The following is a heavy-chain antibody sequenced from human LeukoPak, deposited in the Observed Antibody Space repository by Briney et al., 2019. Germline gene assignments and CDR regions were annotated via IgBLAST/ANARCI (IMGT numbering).Heavy chain of an antibody. J-gene: IGHJ4*02. V-gene: IGHV3-30-3*01. Sequence: PGGSLRLSCAASGFAFSSYAMHWVRQAPGKGLEWVAVISYDGSNKYYADSVKGRFTISRDNSKNTLYLQMNSLRAEDTALYYCARGSLEVGDLVGQYYFDLWGQGTLVTVSS. D-gene: IGHD1-1*01. CDR2: ISYDGSNK. CDR3: ARGSLEVGDLVGQYYFDL. CDR1: GFAFSSYA.